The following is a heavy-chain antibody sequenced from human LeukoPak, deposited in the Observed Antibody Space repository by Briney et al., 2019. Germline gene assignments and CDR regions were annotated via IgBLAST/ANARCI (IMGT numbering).Heavy chain of an antibody. CDR1: GDSVSSNSST. CDR2: TYYRSKGYN. J-gene: IGHJ3*02. CDR3: ARVSRTFTVISAFDI. D-gene: IGHD3-22*01. V-gene: IGHV6-1*01. Sequence: SQTLSRTGSSSGDSVSSNSSTWNWIRQAPARILELLGRTYYRSKGYNDYEVSVKSRIIINPDTSKKEFSLQLNSVTDEDTVVYYCARVSRTFTVISAFDIWGRGTMVTVSS.